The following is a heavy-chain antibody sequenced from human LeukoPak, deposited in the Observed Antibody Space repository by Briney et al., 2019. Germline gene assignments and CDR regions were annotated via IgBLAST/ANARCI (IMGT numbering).Heavy chain of an antibody. V-gene: IGHV3-30*18. CDR2: SSYDGGTK. CDR3: AKEACGGSCYSDYFDY. J-gene: IGHJ4*02. CDR1: GFTFSTYA. Sequence: GGSLRLSRAASGFTFSTYAMTWVRQAPGKGLEWVAVSSYDGGTKYYADSVKGRFTISRDNSKDTLYLQMISLRAEDTAVYYCAKEACGGSCYSDYFDYWGQGTLVTVSS. D-gene: IGHD2-15*01.